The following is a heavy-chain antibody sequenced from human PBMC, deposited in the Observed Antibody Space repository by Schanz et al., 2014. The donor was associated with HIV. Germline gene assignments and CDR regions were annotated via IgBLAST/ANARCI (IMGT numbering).Heavy chain of an antibody. J-gene: IGHJ5*01. Sequence: QVQLVQSGAEVKKPGASVRVSCQASGYTFTGYYLHWVRQAPGQGLEWMGWINPNSGGADSAQKFQGRVTMTRDTSISTAYLELSRLRSDDTAVYYCAREPNYSGFDSWGHGTLVTVSS. CDR2: INPNSGGA. CDR3: AREPNYSGFDS. D-gene: IGHD5-12*01. V-gene: IGHV1-2*02. CDR1: GYTFTGYY.